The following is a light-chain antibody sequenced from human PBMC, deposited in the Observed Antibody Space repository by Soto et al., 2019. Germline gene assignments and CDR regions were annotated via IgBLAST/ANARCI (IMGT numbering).Light chain of an antibody. CDR1: SSDIGSYNY. V-gene: IGLV2-14*01. J-gene: IGLJ1*01. CDR2: DVS. CDR3: CSYTSTRTDV. Sequence: QSALTQPASVSGSPGQSITISCTGTSSDIGSYNYVSWYQQHPGKAPKLMTYDVSNRPSGASDRFSGSKSGNTASLTISGLQAEDEADYYCCSYTSTRTDVFGSGTKLTVL.